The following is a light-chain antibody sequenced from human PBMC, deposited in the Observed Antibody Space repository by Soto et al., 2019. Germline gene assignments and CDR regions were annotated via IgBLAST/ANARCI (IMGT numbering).Light chain of an antibody. Sequence: QWSQCPSKINASVGDRVTITCQASQNICTWLAWYQQKPGKAPKLLIYEASSLESGVPSMFSGSGSGTEFTLSIICLPADEIATYFWLQDVMLSTFGQGTKVDIK. CDR2: EAS. V-gene: IGKV1-5*03. CDR3: LQDVMLST. CDR1: QNICTW. J-gene: IGKJ1*01.